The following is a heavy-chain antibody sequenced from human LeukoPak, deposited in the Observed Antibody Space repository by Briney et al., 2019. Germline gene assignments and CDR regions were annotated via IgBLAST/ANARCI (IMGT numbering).Heavy chain of an antibody. CDR3: ARYVVASACFDS. J-gene: IGHJ4*02. V-gene: IGHV3-74*01. Sequence: GGSLRRSCAASRFTLTGYWMHWVRQAPGEGLVWVSRMNSEGTTTTYADSVRGRFTISRDNAKNTLYLQMNSLRAKDTAVYYCARYVVASACFDSWGQGTLVTVSS. CDR2: MNSEGTTT. CDR1: RFTLTGYW. D-gene: IGHD2-21*01.